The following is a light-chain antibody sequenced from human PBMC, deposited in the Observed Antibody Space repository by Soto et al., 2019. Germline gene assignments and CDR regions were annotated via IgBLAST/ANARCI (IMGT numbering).Light chain of an antibody. CDR1: QSVSSSY. CDR2: EIS. J-gene: IGKJ5*01. V-gene: IGKV3D-20*02. Sequence: EIVLTQSPGTLSLSPGERATLSCRASQSVSSSYLAWYQQKPGQAPRLLIYEISNRAAGIPARFSGSGSGTDFTLTISSLEPEDFAVYYCQQRSNWPITFGQGTRLEIK. CDR3: QQRSNWPIT.